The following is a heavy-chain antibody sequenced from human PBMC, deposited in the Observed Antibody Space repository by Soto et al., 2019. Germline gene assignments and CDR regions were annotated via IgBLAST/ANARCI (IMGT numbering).Heavy chain of an antibody. CDR2: IYYSGST. Sequence: SETLSLTCTVSGGSISSGDYYWSWIRQPPGKGLEWIGYIYYSGSTYYNPSLKSRVTISVDTSKNQFSLKLSSVTAADTAVYYCARYDYRNSGPPYGMDVGGKGTTVTVPS. CDR1: GGSISSGDYY. D-gene: IGHD4-4*01. CDR3: ARYDYRNSGPPYGMDV. V-gene: IGHV4-30-4*01. J-gene: IGHJ6*04.